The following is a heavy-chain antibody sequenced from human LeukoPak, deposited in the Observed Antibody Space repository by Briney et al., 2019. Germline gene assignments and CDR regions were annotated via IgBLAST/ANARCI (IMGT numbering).Heavy chain of an antibody. D-gene: IGHD3-16*01. Sequence: ASVKVSCKASGYTFTSYAMHWVRQAPGQRLEWMGWISAYNGNTNYAQKLQGRVTMTTDTSTSTAYMELRSLRSDDTAVYYCARDLRGGYFDYWGQGTLVTVSS. CDR1: GYTFTSYA. V-gene: IGHV1-18*04. CDR3: ARDLRGGYFDY. J-gene: IGHJ4*02. CDR2: ISAYNGNT.